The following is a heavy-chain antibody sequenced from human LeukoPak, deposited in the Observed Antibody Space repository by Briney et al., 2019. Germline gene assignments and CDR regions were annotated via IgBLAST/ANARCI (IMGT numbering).Heavy chain of an antibody. Sequence: PGRSLRLSCAASGFTFSSYAMHWVRQAPGKGLEWVAVISYDGSNKYYADSVKGRFTISRDNSKNTLYLQMNSLRAEDTAVYYCARGRYYYDSSGSIRGPPEGPWGQGTLATVSS. CDR1: GFTFSSYA. V-gene: IGHV3-30-3*01. J-gene: IGHJ5*02. D-gene: IGHD3-22*01. CDR2: ISYDGSNK. CDR3: ARGRYYYDSSGSIRGPPEGP.